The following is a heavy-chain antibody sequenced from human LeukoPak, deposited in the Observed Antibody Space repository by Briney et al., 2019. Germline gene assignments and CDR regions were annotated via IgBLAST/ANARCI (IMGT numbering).Heavy chain of an antibody. CDR1: GFTFSSYS. D-gene: IGHD5-18*01. V-gene: IGHV3-21*01. Sequence: GGSLRLSCAASGFTFSSYSMNWVRQAPGKGLEWVSSISSSSSYIYYADSVKGRFTISRDNAKNSLYLQMNSLRAEDTAVYYCARHPYSYGPSYYFDYWGQGTLVTVSS. CDR3: ARHPYSYGPSYYFDY. CDR2: ISSSSSYI. J-gene: IGHJ4*02.